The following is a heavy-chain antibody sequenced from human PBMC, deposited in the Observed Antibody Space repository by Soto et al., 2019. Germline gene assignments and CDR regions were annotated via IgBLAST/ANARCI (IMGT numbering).Heavy chain of an antibody. V-gene: IGHV3-23*01. D-gene: IGHD3-22*01. CDR3: AKDGYYDSSGYADS. Sequence: EVQLLESGGTLLQPGGSLRLSCAASGFTFTSYAMSWVRQAPGKGLEWVSAISGSGGSTYYADSVKGRFTISRDISKNTLYLQMNSLRAEDTAVYYCAKDGYYDSSGYADSWGQGTLVTVSS. CDR2: ISGSGGST. CDR1: GFTFTSYA. J-gene: IGHJ4*02.